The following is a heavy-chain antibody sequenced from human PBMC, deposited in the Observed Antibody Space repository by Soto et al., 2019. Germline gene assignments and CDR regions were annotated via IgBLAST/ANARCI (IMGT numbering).Heavy chain of an antibody. Sequence: PGESLKISCKGSGYSFTSYWIGWVRQMPGKGLEWMGIIYPGDSDTRYSPSFQGQVTISADKSISTAYLQWSSLKASDTAMYYCARARSSYYDILTGSYYYYAMDVWGQGTTVTVSS. CDR3: ARARSSYYDILTGSYYYYAMDV. J-gene: IGHJ6*02. CDR1: GYSFTSYW. V-gene: IGHV5-51*01. CDR2: IYPGDSDT. D-gene: IGHD3-9*01.